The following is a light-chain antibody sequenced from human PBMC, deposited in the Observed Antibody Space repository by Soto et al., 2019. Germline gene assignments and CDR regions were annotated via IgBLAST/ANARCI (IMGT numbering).Light chain of an antibody. CDR3: QSYDSSLTTFV. CDR2: GDN. V-gene: IGLV1-40*01. Sequence: QSVLTQPPSVSGAPGQRVAISCTGSSSNIGAEYDVHRYQQLPGTAPKRLIYGDNNRPSGVPDRFSGSKSGTSASLAITGLXPEDEADYYCQSYDSSLTTFVFGTGTKVTVL. J-gene: IGLJ1*01. CDR1: SSNIGAEYD.